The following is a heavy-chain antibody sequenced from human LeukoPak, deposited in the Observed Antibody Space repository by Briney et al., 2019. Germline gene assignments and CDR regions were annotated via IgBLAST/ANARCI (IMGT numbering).Heavy chain of an antibody. V-gene: IGHV3-23*01. J-gene: IGHJ4*02. CDR3: ANDYGDYGRLGY. Sequence: PGGSLRLSCAASGFTFSSYSMNWVRQAPGKGLEWVSTITDNGGTTFYADSVKGRFTISRDNSKNTLYLQMNCLRAEDTAVYYCANDYGDYGRLGYWGQGTLVTVSS. CDR2: ITDNGGTT. D-gene: IGHD4-17*01. CDR1: GFTFSSYS.